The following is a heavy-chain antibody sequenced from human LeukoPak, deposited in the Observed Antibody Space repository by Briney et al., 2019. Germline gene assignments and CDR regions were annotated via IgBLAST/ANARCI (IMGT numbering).Heavy chain of an antibody. CDR3: ATVGATTAGGSDF. Sequence: ASMKVSCKASGYTFTDYNMHWVRQAPGQGLERMGWISPYSGDTNYAQTFQGRITLTRDTSITTAYMEVYSLRSDDTAIYYCATVGATTAGGSDFWGQGTLVTVSS. D-gene: IGHD1-26*01. CDR2: ISPYSGDT. CDR1: GYTFTDYN. V-gene: IGHV1-2*02. J-gene: IGHJ4*02.